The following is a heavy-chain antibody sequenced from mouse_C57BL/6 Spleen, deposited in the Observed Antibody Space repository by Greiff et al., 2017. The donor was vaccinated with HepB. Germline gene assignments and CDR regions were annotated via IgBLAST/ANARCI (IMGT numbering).Heavy chain of an antibody. CDR3: TRNIPYYYGSGGYFDV. CDR2: IDPETGGT. J-gene: IGHJ1*03. D-gene: IGHD1-1*01. CDR1: GYTFTDYE. Sequence: VQGVESGAELVRPGASVTLSCKASGYTFTDYEMHWVKQTPVHGLEWIGAIDPETGGTAYNQKFKGKAILTADKSSSTAYMELRSLTSEDSAVYYCTRNIPYYYGSGGYFDVWGTGTTVTVSS. V-gene: IGHV1-15*01.